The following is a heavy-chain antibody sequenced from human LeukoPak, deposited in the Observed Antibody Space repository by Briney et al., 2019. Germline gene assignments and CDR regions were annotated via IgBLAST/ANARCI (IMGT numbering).Heavy chain of an antibody. CDR2: INPSGGST. D-gene: IGHD3-22*01. Sequence: ASVKVSCKASGYTFTSYYMHWVRQAPGQGLEWMGIINPSGGSTSYAQKFQGRVTMTRDTSTSTVYMELSSLRSEDTAVYYCARLYCGDSSGYCFDYWGQGTLVTVSS. J-gene: IGHJ4*02. CDR3: ARLYCGDSSGYCFDY. V-gene: IGHV1-46*01. CDR1: GYTFTSYY.